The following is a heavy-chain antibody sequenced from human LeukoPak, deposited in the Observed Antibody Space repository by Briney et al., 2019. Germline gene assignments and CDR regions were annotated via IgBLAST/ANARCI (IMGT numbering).Heavy chain of an antibody. V-gene: IGHV4-39*01. D-gene: IGHD5-18*01. CDR2: VSYSGRT. CDR1: GGSISSSNYY. Sequence: SGTLSLTCTVSGGSISSSNYYWGWLRQPPGKGLEWIGSVSYSGRTYYNPSLKSRVTISADTSKHQFFLKLSSVTAADTAVFYCARRSPAAGYSYAWGQGTLVTVST. J-gene: IGHJ4*02. CDR3: ARRSPAAGYSYA.